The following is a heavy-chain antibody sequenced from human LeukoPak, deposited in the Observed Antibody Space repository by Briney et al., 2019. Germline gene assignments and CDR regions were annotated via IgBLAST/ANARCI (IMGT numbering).Heavy chain of an antibody. D-gene: IGHD3-10*01. CDR2: IYYSGST. CDR1: GGSIRSYY. J-gene: IGHJ4*02. Sequence: SETLSLTCTVSGGSIRSYYWSWIRQPPGEGLEWIGYIYYSGSTNYNPSLKSRVTISVDTSKNQFSLKLSSVTAADTAVYYCARRRSYYGSGSPIPYYFDYWGQGTLVTVSS. V-gene: IGHV4-59*12. CDR3: ARRRSYYGSGSPIPYYFDY.